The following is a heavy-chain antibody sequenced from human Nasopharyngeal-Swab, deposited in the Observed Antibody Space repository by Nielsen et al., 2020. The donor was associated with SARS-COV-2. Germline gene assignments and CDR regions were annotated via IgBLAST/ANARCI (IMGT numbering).Heavy chain of an antibody. Sequence: SETLSLTCDVSGGSISSSNWWSWVRQPPGKGLEWIGEIYHSGSTNYNPSLKSRVTISVDKSKNQFSLKLSSVTAADTAVYYCASFLGGRYAFDIWGQGTMVTVSS. CDR3: ASFLGGRYAFDI. V-gene: IGHV4-4*02. CDR2: IYHSGST. D-gene: IGHD4-23*01. J-gene: IGHJ3*02. CDR1: GGSISSSNW.